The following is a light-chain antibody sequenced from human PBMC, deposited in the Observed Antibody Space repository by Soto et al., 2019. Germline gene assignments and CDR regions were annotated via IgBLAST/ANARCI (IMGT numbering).Light chain of an antibody. CDR1: SGDIGSYNR. Sequence: QSALTQPASVSGSPGQSITISCTGTSGDIGSYNRVSWYQQHPGKAPKLIIYEGSKRPSGVSNRFSGSKSGNTASLTISGLQAEDEADYYCCSYAGSSTPYVFGTGTKVTVL. J-gene: IGLJ1*01. CDR3: CSYAGSSTPYV. CDR2: EGS. V-gene: IGLV2-23*01.